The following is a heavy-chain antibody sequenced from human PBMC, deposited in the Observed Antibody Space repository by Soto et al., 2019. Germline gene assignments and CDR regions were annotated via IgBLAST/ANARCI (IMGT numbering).Heavy chain of an antibody. CDR2: IYYSGST. CDR1: GGSISSSSYY. CDR3: ARHVVSLGYDSSGYRDYFDY. V-gene: IGHV4-39*01. Sequence: QLQLQESGPGLVKPSETLSLTCTVSGGSISSSSYYWGWIRQPPGKGLEWIGSIYYSGSTYYNPSLKSRVTISVDTSKNQFSLKLSSVTAADTAVYYCARHVVSLGYDSSGYRDYFDYWGQGTLVTVSS. D-gene: IGHD3-22*01. J-gene: IGHJ4*02.